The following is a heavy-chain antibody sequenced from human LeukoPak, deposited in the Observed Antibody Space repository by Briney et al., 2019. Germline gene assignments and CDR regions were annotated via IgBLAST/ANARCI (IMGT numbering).Heavy chain of an antibody. D-gene: IGHD3-22*01. J-gene: IGHJ4*02. V-gene: IGHV4-61*08. CDR3: ARDVRNYDNSAYAYFDY. CDR1: GGSISSGGYY. CDR2: IHHTGTT. Sequence: KTSETLSLTCTVSGGSISSGGYYWGWIRQPPGKGLEWIGYIHHTGTTKYNPSLKSRVTISIDTFRMQFSLNLRSVTAADTAVYYCARDVRNYDNSAYAYFDYWGQGSPVTVST.